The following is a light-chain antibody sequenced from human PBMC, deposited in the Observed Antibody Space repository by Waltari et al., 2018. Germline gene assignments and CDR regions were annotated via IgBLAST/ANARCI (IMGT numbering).Light chain of an antibody. Sequence: DIQMPQSPSSLSASVGHRVTITCRASQDIRNSLAWYQQKPGAAPKLLLYAASRLLSGVPSRFSGSGSGTDYTLTISSLQPEDFATYYCQQYYSTPYTFGQGTKLEI. J-gene: IGKJ2*01. CDR1: QDIRNS. CDR3: QQYYSTPYT. V-gene: IGKV1-NL1*01. CDR2: AAS.